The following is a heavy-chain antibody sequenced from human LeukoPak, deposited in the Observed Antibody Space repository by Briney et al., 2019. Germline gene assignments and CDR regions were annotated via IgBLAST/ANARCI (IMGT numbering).Heavy chain of an antibody. J-gene: IGHJ4*02. CDR3: ARREGSAWSIDY. V-gene: IGHV5-51*01. CDR2: IYPGDSDT. CDR1: GYSFSTFC. D-gene: IGHD6-19*01. Sequence: GESLKISRQGSGYSFSTFCLGWVRQIPGEGLELMGIIYPGDSDTRYSPSFQGQVTISADKSMSTAYLQWSSLKASDTAMYYCARREGSAWSIDYWGQGTLVTVSS.